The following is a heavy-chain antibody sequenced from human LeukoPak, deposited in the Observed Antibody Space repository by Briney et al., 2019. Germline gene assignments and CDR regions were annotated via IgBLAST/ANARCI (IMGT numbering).Heavy chain of an antibody. CDR2: IKSKTDDGAT. CDR3: TTGERRFDSSGYYPYYFDY. D-gene: IGHD3-22*01. J-gene: IGHJ4*02. Sequence: GGSLRLSCAASGLTFSNAWMTWVRQAPGKGLEWVGRIKSKTDDGATDYAAPVKGRFTISRDDSKNTLYLQMNSLKTEDTAVYYCTTGERRFDSSGYYPYYFDYWGQGTLVTVSS. V-gene: IGHV3-15*01. CDR1: GLTFSNAW.